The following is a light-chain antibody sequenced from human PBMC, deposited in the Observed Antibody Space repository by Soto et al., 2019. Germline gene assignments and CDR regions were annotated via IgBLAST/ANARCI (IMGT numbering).Light chain of an antibody. CDR2: DVS. CDR1: SSDVGGYNY. V-gene: IGLV2-11*01. Sequence: QSALTQPRSVSGSPGQSVTISCTGTSSDVGGYNYVSWYQQHPGKAPKLMIYDVSKWPSGVPDRFSGSKSGNTASLTISGLQAEDEADYYCCSYAGKSLWVFCGGTKLTVL. J-gene: IGLJ3*02. CDR3: CSYAGKSLWV.